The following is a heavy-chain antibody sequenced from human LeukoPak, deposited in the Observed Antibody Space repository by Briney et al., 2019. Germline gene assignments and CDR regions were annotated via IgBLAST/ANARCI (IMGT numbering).Heavy chain of an antibody. J-gene: IGHJ6*03. Sequence: SQTLSLTCIVSGGSISSDSFWSWIRQPAGKGLEWIGRIYTSGSTNYNPSLKSRVTISVDASKNQFSLKLRSVTAADTAVYYCASVYCSSTSCPNYMDVWGKGTTVTVSS. CDR1: GGSISSDSF. CDR3: ASVYCSSTSCPNYMDV. CDR2: IYTSGST. D-gene: IGHD2-2*01. V-gene: IGHV4-61*02.